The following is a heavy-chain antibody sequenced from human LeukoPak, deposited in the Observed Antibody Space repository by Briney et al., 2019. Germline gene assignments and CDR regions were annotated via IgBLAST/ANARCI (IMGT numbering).Heavy chain of an antibody. CDR2: VYTSGNS. D-gene: IGHD6-6*01. CDR1: GASMSSYY. J-gene: IGHJ4*02. CDR3: ARARRSDFDY. Sequence: SETLSLTCTVSGASMSSYYWSWIRQPAGKGLEWIGRVYTSGNSNYNPSLKSRVTMPVDTSKNQFSLKLDSVTAADTAVYYCARARRSDFDYWGQGTLVTVSS. V-gene: IGHV4-4*07.